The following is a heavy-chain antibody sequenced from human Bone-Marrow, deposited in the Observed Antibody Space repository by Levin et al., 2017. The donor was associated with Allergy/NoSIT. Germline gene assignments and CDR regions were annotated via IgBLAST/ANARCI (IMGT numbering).Heavy chain of an antibody. V-gene: IGHV4-34*01. CDR3: AGVRISKRPGANWFDP. CDR2: INHSGST. Sequence: SETLSLTCAVYGGSFSGYYWSWIRQPPGKGLEWIGEINHSGSTNYNPSLKSRVTISVDTSKNQFSLKLSSVTAADTAVYYCAGVRISKRPGANWFDPWGQGTLVTVSS. J-gene: IGHJ5*02. D-gene: IGHD2-15*01. CDR1: GGSFSGYY.